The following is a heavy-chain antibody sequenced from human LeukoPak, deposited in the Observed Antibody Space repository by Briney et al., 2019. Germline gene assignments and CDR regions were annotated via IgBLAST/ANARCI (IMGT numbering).Heavy chain of an antibody. J-gene: IGHJ4*02. D-gene: IGHD2-21*02. CDR3: ASEAYCGGDCYEVFDS. Sequence: PGRSLRLSCAASGFPFSSYGMHWVRQAPGKGLEWVAVIWHDGSNKYYADSVKGRFTISRDNSKNTLYLQMNSLRAEDTAVYYCASEAYCGGDCYEVFDSWGQGTLVTVSP. CDR1: GFPFSSYG. CDR2: IWHDGSNK. V-gene: IGHV3-33*01.